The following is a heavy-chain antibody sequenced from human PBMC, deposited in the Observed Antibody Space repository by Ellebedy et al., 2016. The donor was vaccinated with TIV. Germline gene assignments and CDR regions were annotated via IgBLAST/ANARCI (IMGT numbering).Heavy chain of an antibody. D-gene: IGHD2-15*01. CDR1: GYTFTNYI. CDR2: INPSVGDI. CDR3: AREGVGCSGGTCYLDY. Sequence: ASVKVSCKASGYTFTNYIMHWVRRAPGQGLEWMGVINPSVGDIIYAQKFQDRITMTRDTSTSTVYMDLSSLRSEDTAVYYCAREGVGCSGGTCYLDYWGQGFLVTVSS. V-gene: IGHV1-46*01. J-gene: IGHJ4*02.